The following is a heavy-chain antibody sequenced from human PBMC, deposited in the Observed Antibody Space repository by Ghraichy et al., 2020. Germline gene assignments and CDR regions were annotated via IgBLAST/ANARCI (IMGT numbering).Heavy chain of an antibody. Sequence: LSLTCAASGFTFRTYAMSWVRQAPGKGLEWVSAITDNGGTTYDAESVKGRFTISRDNSKNTLFLQMNSLRGEDTAVYYCAKFARDWPNEYLQHWGQGALVTVS. CDR3: AKFARDWPNEYLQH. J-gene: IGHJ1*01. CDR2: ITDNGGTT. CDR1: GFTFRTYA. D-gene: IGHD3/OR15-3a*01. V-gene: IGHV3-23*01.